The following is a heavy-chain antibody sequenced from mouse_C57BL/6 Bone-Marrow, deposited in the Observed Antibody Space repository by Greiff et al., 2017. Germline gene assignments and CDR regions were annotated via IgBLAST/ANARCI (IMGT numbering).Heavy chain of an antibody. CDR2: IYPGNGDT. D-gene: IGHD1-2*01. Sequence: VQLQQPGAELVKPGASVKMSCKASGYTFTSYNMHWVKQTPGQGLEWIGAIYPGNGDTSYNQKFKGKATLTADKSSSTAYMQLSSLTSEDSAVYAGESEWYYGSDYWGQGTTLTVSS. J-gene: IGHJ2*01. V-gene: IGHV1-12*01. CDR1: GYTFTSYN. CDR3: ESEWYYGSDY.